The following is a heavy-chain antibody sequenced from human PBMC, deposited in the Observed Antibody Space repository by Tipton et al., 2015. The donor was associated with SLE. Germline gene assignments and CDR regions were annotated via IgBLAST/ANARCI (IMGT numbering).Heavy chain of an antibody. CDR3: ARDSPRGGFDY. J-gene: IGHJ4*02. D-gene: IGHD3-10*01. Sequence: SLRLSCAASGFTFSSYGMNWVRQAPGKGLEWVSSISSSSSYIYYADSVKGRFTISRDNAKNSLYLQMNSLRAGDTAVYYCARDSPRGGFDYWGQGTLVTVSS. CDR1: GFTFSSYG. CDR2: ISSSSSYI. V-gene: IGHV3-21*01.